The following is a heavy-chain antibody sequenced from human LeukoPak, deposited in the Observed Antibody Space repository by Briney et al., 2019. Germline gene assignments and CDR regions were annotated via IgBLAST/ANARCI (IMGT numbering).Heavy chain of an antibody. D-gene: IGHD2-2*01. Sequence: SETLSLTCTVSGGSISSYYWSWIRQPAGKGLEWIARIYTSGSTNYNPSLKSRVTMSVDTSKNQFSLKLSSVTAADTAVYYCARVHCSSTSCPYYYYYMDVWGKGTTVTVSS. CDR2: IYTSGST. J-gene: IGHJ6*03. CDR3: ARVHCSSTSCPYYYYYMDV. V-gene: IGHV4-4*07. CDR1: GGSISSYY.